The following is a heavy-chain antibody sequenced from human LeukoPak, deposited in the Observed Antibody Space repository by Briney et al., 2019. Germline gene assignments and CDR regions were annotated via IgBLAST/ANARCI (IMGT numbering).Heavy chain of an antibody. D-gene: IGHD6-13*01. J-gene: IGHJ6*02. Sequence: AGGSLRLSCAASGFTFSSHSMNWVRQAPGKGLEWVSSISSSSSYIYYADSVKGRFTISRDNAKNSLYLQMNSLRAEDTAVYYCARDRGQQLVRGYYYYGMDVWGQGTTVTVSS. CDR3: ARDRGQQLVRGYYYYGMDV. CDR1: GFTFSSHS. CDR2: ISSSSSYI. V-gene: IGHV3-21*01.